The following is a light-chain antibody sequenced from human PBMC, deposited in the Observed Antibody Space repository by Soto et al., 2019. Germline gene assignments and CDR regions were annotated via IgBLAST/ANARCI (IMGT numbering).Light chain of an antibody. CDR3: QQYGSSWT. CDR1: QSVSSSY. CDR2: GAS. J-gene: IGKJ1*01. V-gene: IGKV3-20*01. Sequence: EIVLTQPPGTLALSPGEGATLSCRASQSVSSSYLAWYQQKPGQAPRLLIYGASSRATGIPDRFSGSGSGTDFTLTISRLEPEDFAVYYCQQYGSSWTFGQGTKVDI.